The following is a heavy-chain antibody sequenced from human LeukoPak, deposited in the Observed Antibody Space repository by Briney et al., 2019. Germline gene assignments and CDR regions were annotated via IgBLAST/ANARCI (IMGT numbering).Heavy chain of an antibody. V-gene: IGHV4-34*01. Sequence: SETLSLTCAVYGGSFSGYYWSWIRQPPGKGLEWIGEINQSGSTNYNPSLKSRVTISVDTSKNQFSLKLSSVTAADTAVYYCARAALRYFDWSLRFSAFDIWGQGTMVTVSS. CDR1: GGSFSGYY. CDR3: ARAALRYFDWSLRFSAFDI. J-gene: IGHJ3*02. CDR2: INQSGST. D-gene: IGHD3-9*01.